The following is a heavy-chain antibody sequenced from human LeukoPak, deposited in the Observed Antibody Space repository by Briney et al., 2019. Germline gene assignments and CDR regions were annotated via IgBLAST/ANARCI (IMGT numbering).Heavy chain of an antibody. J-gene: IGHJ4*02. CDR2: ISYDGSNK. CDR1: GFTFSSYA. V-gene: IGHV3-30*04. Sequence: PGRSLRLSCAASGFTFSSYAMHWVRQAPGKGLEWVAVISYDGSNKYYADSVKGRFTISRDNSKNTLYLQMNCLRAEDTAVYYCASSSRPMVRGVTINWGQGTLVTVSS. CDR3: ASSSRPMVRGVTIN. D-gene: IGHD3-10*01.